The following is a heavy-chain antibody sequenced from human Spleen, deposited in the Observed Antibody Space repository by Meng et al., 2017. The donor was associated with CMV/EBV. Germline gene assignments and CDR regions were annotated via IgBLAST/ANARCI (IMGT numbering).Heavy chain of an antibody. CDR1: GFTFSSYE. CDR3: ARRRDTSYEFWNGSNDAFDI. Sequence: GESLKISCAASGFTFSSYEMNWVRQAPGKGLEWVSHIVSSGSSKDYADSVRGRFTISRDNAKNSLYLQMNSLRAEDTAVYYCARRRDTSYEFWNGSNDAFDIWGQGTVVTVSS. V-gene: IGHV3-48*03. CDR2: IVSSGSSK. D-gene: IGHD3-3*01. J-gene: IGHJ3*02.